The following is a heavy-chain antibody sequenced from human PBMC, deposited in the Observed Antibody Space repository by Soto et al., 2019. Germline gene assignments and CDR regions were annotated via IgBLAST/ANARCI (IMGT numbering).Heavy chain of an antibody. D-gene: IGHD3-3*02. Sequence: PSETLSLTCTVSGGSISSSRYYWGWIRQPPGKGLEWIGSIYYSGSTYYNPSLKSRVTISVDTSKNQFSLKLSSVTAADTAVYYCASPKIAFYNWFDPWGQGTLVTVSS. CDR1: GGSISSSRYY. V-gene: IGHV4-39*01. CDR3: ASPKIAFYNWFDP. J-gene: IGHJ5*02. CDR2: IYYSGST.